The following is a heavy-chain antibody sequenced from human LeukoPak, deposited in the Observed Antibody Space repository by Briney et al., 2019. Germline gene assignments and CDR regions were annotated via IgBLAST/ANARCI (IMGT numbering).Heavy chain of an antibody. CDR1: GFIVSSSY. Sequence: GGSLRLSCAASGFIVSSSYMSWVRQAPGKGLEWVSVIYSDGSTYYADSVKGRFTISRDNSKNTLYLQMNSLRAEDTAVYYCARDLDSYGSYWGQGTLVTVSS. J-gene: IGHJ4*02. D-gene: IGHD5-18*01. CDR2: IYSDGST. V-gene: IGHV3-53*01. CDR3: ARDLDSYGSY.